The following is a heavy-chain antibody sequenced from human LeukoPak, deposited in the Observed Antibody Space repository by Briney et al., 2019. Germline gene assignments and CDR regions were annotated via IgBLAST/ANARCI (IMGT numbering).Heavy chain of an antibody. D-gene: IGHD1-1*01. CDR3: ARDLRTGTLHDY. CDR1: GFTFSSYA. J-gene: IGHJ4*02. CDR2: ISGSGGMT. Sequence: GGSLRLSCAASGFTFSSYAMSWVLQAPGKGLEWVSAISGSGGMTYYADSVKGRFTISRDNSKNTLDLQMNSLRAEDTAVYYCARDLRTGTLHDYWGQGTLVTVSS. V-gene: IGHV3-23*01.